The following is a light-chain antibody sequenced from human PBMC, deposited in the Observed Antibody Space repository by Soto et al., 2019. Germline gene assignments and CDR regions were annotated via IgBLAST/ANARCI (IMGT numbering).Light chain of an antibody. CDR3: QQYGSSPRT. J-gene: IGKJ2*01. Sequence: EIVLTQSPATLSLSPGERATLSCGASQSVSSYLAWYQQKPGLAPSLLIYDASSRATGIPDRFSGSGSGTDFTLTISRLEPEDFAVYYCQQYGSSPRTFGQGTKLEIK. V-gene: IGKV3D-20*01. CDR2: DAS. CDR1: QSVSSY.